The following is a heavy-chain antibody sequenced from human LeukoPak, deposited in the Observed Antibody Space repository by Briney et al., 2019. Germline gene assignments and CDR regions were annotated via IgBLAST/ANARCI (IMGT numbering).Heavy chain of an antibody. V-gene: IGHV3-30*18. J-gene: IGHJ4*02. D-gene: IGHD4-23*01. Sequence: GRSLRLSCAASGFTFRNYGMHWVRQAPGKGLEWVAVISYDGSDKYYADSVKGRFTISRDNSKNTLSLQLNSLRAEDTAVYYCAKDDSGGNRPSSVHWGQGTLVTVSS. CDR1: GFTFRNYG. CDR3: AKDDSGGNRPSSVH. CDR2: ISYDGSDK.